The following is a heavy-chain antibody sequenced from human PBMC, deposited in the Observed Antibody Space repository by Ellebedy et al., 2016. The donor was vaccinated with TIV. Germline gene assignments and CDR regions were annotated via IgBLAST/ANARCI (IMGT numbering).Heavy chain of an antibody. J-gene: IGHJ6*02. CDR3: ARVDYGDSGAYYYGLDV. Sequence: MPSETLSLTCTVSGGSISNSDYYWNWIRQPPGKGLEWIGSIYYSGSAYYNPSLKSRVTVSVDTSKNQFSLNLSSVTAADTAVYYCARVDYGDSGAYYYGLDVWGQGTTVTVSS. D-gene: IGHD4-17*01. V-gene: IGHV4-39*07. CDR2: IYYSGSA. CDR1: GGSISNSDYY.